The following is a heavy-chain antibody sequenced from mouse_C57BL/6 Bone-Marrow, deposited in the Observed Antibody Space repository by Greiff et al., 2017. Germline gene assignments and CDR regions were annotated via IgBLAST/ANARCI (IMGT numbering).Heavy chain of an antibody. CDR2: INPNNGGT. CDR3: ARHPYYYYAMDY. V-gene: IGHV1-26*01. J-gene: IGHJ4*01. D-gene: IGHD2-10*01. Sequence: EVQLQPSGPELVKPGASVKISCKASGYTFTDYYMNWVKQSHGKSLEWIGDINPNNGGTSYNQKFKGKATLTVDKSSSTAYMELRSLTSEDSAVYYCARHPYYYYAMDYWGQGTSVTVSS. CDR1: GYTFTDYY.